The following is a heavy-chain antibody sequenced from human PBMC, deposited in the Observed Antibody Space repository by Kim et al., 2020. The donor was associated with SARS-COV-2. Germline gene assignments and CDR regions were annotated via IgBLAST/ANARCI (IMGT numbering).Heavy chain of an antibody. V-gene: IGHV5-51*01. Sequence: GESLKISCKGSGYSFTSYWIGWVRQMPGKGLEWMGIIYPGDSDTRYSPSFQGQVTISADKSISTAYLQWSSLKASDTAMYYCARPSQIYPVETGAFDIWGQGTMVTVSS. D-gene: IGHD3-16*02. CDR1: GYSFTSYW. CDR3: ARPSQIYPVETGAFDI. J-gene: IGHJ3*02. CDR2: IYPGDSDT.